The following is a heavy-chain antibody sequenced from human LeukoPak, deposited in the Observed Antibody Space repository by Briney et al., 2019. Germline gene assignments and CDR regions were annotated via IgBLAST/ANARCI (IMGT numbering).Heavy chain of an antibody. D-gene: IGHD3-10*01. Sequence: GGSLRLSCAASGFTFSSYAMSWVRQAPGKGLEWVSAISGSGGSTYYADSVKGRFTISRDNSKNTLYLQMNSLRAEDTAVYYCARTPDPAQTFGLFDYWGQGTLVTVS. CDR3: ARTPDPAQTFGLFDY. CDR1: GFTFSSYA. J-gene: IGHJ4*02. V-gene: IGHV3-23*01. CDR2: ISGSGGST.